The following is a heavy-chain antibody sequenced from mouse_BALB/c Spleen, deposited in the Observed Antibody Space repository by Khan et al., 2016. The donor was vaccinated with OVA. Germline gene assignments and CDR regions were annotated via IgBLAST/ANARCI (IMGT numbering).Heavy chain of an antibody. CDR1: GSSIPSDYA. D-gene: IGHD2-1*01. V-gene: IGHV3-2*02. CDR2: IRNSGNT. Sequence: EVQLVESGPGLVKPSQSLALTCTVSGSSIPSDYAWNWIRQFPGSKLEWMGYIRNSGNTSYNPSLKSRITITRDTSKNQFFLQLNSVTTEDTATYYCARDGNWYFDVGGAGTTVTVSS. CDR3: ARDGNWYFDV. J-gene: IGHJ1*01.